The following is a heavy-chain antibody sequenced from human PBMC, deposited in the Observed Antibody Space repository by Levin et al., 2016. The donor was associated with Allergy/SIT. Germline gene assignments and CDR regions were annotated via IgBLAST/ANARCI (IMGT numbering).Heavy chain of an antibody. V-gene: IGHV5-51*01. CDR1: GYSFTSYW. CDR3: ARSDTYCGGDCYPDTFDY. Sequence: KVSCKGSGYSFTSYWIGWVRQMPGKGLEWMGIIYPGDSDTRYSPSFQGQVTISADKSISTAYLQWSSLKASDTAMYYCARSDTYCGGDCYPDTFDYWGQGTLVTVSS. J-gene: IGHJ4*02. D-gene: IGHD2-21*01. CDR2: IYPGDSDT.